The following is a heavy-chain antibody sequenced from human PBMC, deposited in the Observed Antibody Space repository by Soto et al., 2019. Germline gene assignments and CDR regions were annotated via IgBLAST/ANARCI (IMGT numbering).Heavy chain of an antibody. CDR2: ISSSSSYI. J-gene: IGHJ6*02. Sequence: GGSLRLSCEASGLSFNGHPMHWVRQAPGRGLEWVSSISSSSSYIYYSDSVKGRFTISRDNAKSTLYLQMNSLRAEDTAVYYCARDAIKSPGINYYGMDVWGQGTTVTVSS. V-gene: IGHV3-21*06. CDR1: GLSFNGHP. CDR3: ARDAIKSPGINYYGMDV.